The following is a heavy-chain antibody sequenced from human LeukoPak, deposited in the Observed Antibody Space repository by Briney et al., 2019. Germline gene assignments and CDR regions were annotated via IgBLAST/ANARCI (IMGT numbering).Heavy chain of an antibody. CDR1: GFTFSSYW. Sequence: PGGSLRLSCEASGFTFSSYWMHWIRHAPGKGLVWVSRIKRDGSSPAYADSVKGRFTISRDNAKNTLYLQMNSLRAEDTAVYYCAALDNGRDYWGQGTLVTVSS. V-gene: IGHV3-74*01. CDR2: IKRDGSSP. D-gene: IGHD1-14*01. CDR3: AALDNGRDY. J-gene: IGHJ4*02.